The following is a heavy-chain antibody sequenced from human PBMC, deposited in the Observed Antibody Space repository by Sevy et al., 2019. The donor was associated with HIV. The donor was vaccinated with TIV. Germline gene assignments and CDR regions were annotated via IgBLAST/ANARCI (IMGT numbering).Heavy chain of an antibody. CDR1: GFTFSYYG. Sequence: GGSLRLSCAASGFTFSYYGMHWVRQVPGKGLEWVTFIGYDGNEKYDGEAVKGRFSISRDNSKNTVYLQMNSLRAEDTALYYCAKNTAAAGAGGFDYWGQGTLVTVSS. CDR2: IGYDGNEK. V-gene: IGHV3-30*02. J-gene: IGHJ4*02. CDR3: AKNTAAAGAGGFDY. D-gene: IGHD6-13*01.